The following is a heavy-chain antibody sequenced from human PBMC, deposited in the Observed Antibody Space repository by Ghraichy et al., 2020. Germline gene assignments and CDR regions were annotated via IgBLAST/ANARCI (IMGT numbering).Heavy chain of an antibody. CDR2: INSDGSIT. CDR1: GSTFSPYW. CDR3: VKEGNWNLDY. Sequence: GGSLRLSCAASGSTFSPYWMHWVRQAPGKGLVWVSRINSDGSITHYADSVKGRVTISRDNAKKTLHLQMNSLRAEDTAVYYCVKEGNWNLDYWGKGTQVTVSS. V-gene: IGHV3-74*01. J-gene: IGHJ4*02. D-gene: IGHD1-1*01.